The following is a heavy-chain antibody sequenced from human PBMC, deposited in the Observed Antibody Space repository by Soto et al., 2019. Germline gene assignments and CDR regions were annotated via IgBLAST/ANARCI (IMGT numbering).Heavy chain of an antibody. CDR1: GGSISSYY. Sequence: QVQLQESGPGLVKPSETLSLTCTVSGGSISSYYWSWIRQPPGKGLEWIGYIYYSGRTNYNPSLKSRVTISVDTSKNQCSLKLSSVTAADTAVYYCARASTVTTRGSRNNWFDPWGQGTLVTVSS. CDR2: IYYSGRT. CDR3: ARASTVTTRGSRNNWFDP. J-gene: IGHJ5*02. D-gene: IGHD4-17*01. V-gene: IGHV4-59*08.